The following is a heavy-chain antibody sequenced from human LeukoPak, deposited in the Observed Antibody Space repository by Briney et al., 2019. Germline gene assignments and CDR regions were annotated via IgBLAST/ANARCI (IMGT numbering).Heavy chain of an antibody. CDR3: ARSVGGATLDY. V-gene: IGHV3-30*14. D-gene: IGHD1-26*01. J-gene: IGHJ4*02. CDR2: ISYDGSNE. CDR1: GFTFSSYV. Sequence: GGSLRLSCAASGFTFSSYVMHWVRQAPGKGLEWVAIISYDGSNEYYADSVKGRFTISRDNSKNTLYLQMGSLRAEDMAVYYCARSVGGATLDYWGQGILVTVSS.